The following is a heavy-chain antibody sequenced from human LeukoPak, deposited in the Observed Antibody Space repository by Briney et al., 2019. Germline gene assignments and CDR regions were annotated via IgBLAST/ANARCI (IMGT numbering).Heavy chain of an antibody. V-gene: IGHV4-61*01. CDR3: ARAYCGADCRVGIYWYFDL. Sequence: SETLSLTCTVSGGSVYSGNFYWSWIRQPPGKELEWIGFIYYSGSTNYNPSLKSQVAISIDTSKNQFSLKLSSVTAADTAVYYCARAYCGADCRVGIYWYFDLWGRGTLVTVSS. CDR1: GGSVYSGNFY. CDR2: IYYSGST. D-gene: IGHD2-21*02. J-gene: IGHJ2*01.